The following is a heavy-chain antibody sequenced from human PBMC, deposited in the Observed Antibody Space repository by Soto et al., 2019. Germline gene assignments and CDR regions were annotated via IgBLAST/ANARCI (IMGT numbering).Heavy chain of an antibody. CDR3: ARAAFRSGYYGYYYGMDG. Sequence: QVQLVQSGAEVKKPGSSVKVSCKASGGTFSTHAISWVRQAPGQGLEWLGGIIPTLGTPNYAQKFQGRVTVTADEYTSTAYIELSRLTSEDTAVYYCARAAFRSGYYGYYYGMDGWGQGTAVNV. V-gene: IGHV1-69*01. CDR2: IIPTLGTP. CDR1: GGTFSTHA. D-gene: IGHD3-3*01. J-gene: IGHJ6*02.